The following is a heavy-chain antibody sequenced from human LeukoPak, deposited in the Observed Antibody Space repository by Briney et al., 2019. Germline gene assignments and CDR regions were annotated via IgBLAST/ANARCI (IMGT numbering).Heavy chain of an antibody. J-gene: IGHJ4*02. CDR2: ISTTSSTI. V-gene: IGHV3-48*02. CDR3: ARGSGWDIDY. CDR1: GFTFRSYN. Sequence: GGPLRLSCAASGFTFRSYNMNWVRQAPGKGLEWVSYISTTSSTIYYADSVKGRFTISRDNAKNSLYLQMNSLRDEDTAVYYCARGSGWDIDYWGQGTLVTVSS. D-gene: IGHD6-19*01.